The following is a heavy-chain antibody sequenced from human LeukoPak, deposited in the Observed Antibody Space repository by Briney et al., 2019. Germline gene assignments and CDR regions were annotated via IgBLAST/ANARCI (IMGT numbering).Heavy chain of an antibody. CDR1: GFTFSVYG. V-gene: IGHV3-33*01. J-gene: IGHJ4*02. Sequence: GGSLRLSCAASGFTFSVYGMHWVRQAPGKGLEWVAVIWNDGSNKYYADSVKGRFTISKDNSKNTLYLQMNSLRAEDTAVYSCARASGPFDYWGQGTLVTVSS. CDR3: ARASGPFDY. CDR2: IWNDGSNK. D-gene: IGHD3-10*01.